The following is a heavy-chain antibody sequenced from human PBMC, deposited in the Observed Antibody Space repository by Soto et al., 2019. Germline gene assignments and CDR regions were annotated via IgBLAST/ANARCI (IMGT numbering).Heavy chain of an antibody. Sequence: QVQLQESGPGLVEPSQTLSLTCTVSGASVSSASYHWSWIRQHPGKGLEWIGYITGSPYYNPSLKSRVIISLDTSRNHFSLELSSVTAADTAVYYCATLTAGGSGRGYWGQGTLVTVSS. CDR1: GASVSSASYH. D-gene: IGHD5-12*01. J-gene: IGHJ4*02. CDR2: ITGSP. CDR3: ATLTAGGSGRGY. V-gene: IGHV4-31*03.